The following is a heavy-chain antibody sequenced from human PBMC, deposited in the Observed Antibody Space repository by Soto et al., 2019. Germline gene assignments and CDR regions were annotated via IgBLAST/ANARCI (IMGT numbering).Heavy chain of an antibody. J-gene: IGHJ4*02. Sequence: SETLSLTCSVSGGSISSGYYYWSWIRQPPGKGLEWIGNIYYSGNTYYNPSLKSRLIISIDTSKNQFSLKLSSVTAADTAVYYCARTNYYGSSGLYYFDSWGQGTLVTVSS. V-gene: IGHV4-30-4*01. CDR3: ARTNYYGSSGLYYFDS. CDR2: IYYSGNT. CDR1: GGSISSGYYY. D-gene: IGHD3-22*01.